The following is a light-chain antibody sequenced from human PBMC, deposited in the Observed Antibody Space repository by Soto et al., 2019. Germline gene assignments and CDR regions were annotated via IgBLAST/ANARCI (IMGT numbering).Light chain of an antibody. Sequence: QSALTQPASVSGSPGQSITISCTGTSSDVGSYNLVSWYQQYPGKAPKLMIYEGSKRPSGVSNRFSGSKSGNTASLTISGLQAEDEADYYCCSYAAETTLVFGGGTKVTVL. CDR1: SSDVGSYNL. CDR3: CSYAAETTLV. J-gene: IGLJ2*01. CDR2: EGS. V-gene: IGLV2-23*01.